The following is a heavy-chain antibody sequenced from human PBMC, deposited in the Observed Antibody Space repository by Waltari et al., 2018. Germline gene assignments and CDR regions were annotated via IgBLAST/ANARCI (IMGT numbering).Heavy chain of an antibody. D-gene: IGHD3-9*01. Sequence: QLQLQESGPGLVKPSETLSLMCNVSGGSISSRTYYWGWIRQSPGKGLEWLGRIYYWRPTFYNPSLDCRVTLSLDPSNTQFSLKLRSVTAADTSVYYVARSYCDILTGQNLYFDLWGRGTLVTVSS. CDR2: IYYWRPT. J-gene: IGHJ2*01. V-gene: IGHV4-39*01. CDR3: ARSYCDILTGQNLYFDL. CDR1: GGSISSRTYY.